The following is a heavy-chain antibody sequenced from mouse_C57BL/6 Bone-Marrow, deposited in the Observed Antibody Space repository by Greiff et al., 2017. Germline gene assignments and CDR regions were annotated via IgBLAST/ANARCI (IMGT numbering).Heavy chain of an antibody. J-gene: IGHJ3*01. CDR3: AGPNWAFAY. CDR2: ISSGGSYT. V-gene: IGHV5-6*01. D-gene: IGHD4-1*01. Sequence: EVKLMESGGDLVKPGGSLKLSCAASGFTFSSYGMSWVRQTPDKRLEWVATISSGGSYTYYPDSVKGRFTISRDNAKNTLYLQMSSLKSEDTAMYYCAGPNWAFAYWGQGTLVTVSA. CDR1: GFTFSSYG.